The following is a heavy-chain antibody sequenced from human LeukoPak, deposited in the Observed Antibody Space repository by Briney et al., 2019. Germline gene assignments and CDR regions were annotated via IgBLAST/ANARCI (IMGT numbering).Heavy chain of an antibody. CDR3: AKDLGHYYDSSGTQFDY. Sequence: GGSLRLSRPASGFTFSSYAMSWVRQAPGKGLKWFSAISGSGGSTYYADSVKGRFTISRDNSKNTLYLQMNSLRAEDTAVYYCAKDLGHYYDSSGTQFDYWGQGTLVTVSS. CDR1: GFTFSSYA. D-gene: IGHD3-22*01. V-gene: IGHV3-23*01. J-gene: IGHJ4*02. CDR2: ISGSGGST.